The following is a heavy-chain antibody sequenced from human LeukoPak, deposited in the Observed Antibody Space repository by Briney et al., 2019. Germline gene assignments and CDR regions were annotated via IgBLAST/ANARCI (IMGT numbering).Heavy chain of an antibody. V-gene: IGHV3-48*03. J-gene: IGHJ4*02. CDR1: GFTFSTYE. CDR3: ASGVNYFDY. Sequence: GGSLRLSCAASGFTFSTYEMNWVRQAPGKGLEWVSYISTRGTTIFYADSVKGRFTISRDNAKKSLYLQMNSLRAEDTAVYYCASGVNYFDYWGQGTLVTVSS. D-gene: IGHD3-3*01. CDR2: ISTRGTTI.